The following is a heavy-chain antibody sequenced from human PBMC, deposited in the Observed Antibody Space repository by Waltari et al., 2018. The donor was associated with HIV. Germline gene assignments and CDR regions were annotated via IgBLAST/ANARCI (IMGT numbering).Heavy chain of an antibody. V-gene: IGHV1-8*01. CDR3: ARGYSYDRSGEAFDI. CDR1: GYAFTNYD. J-gene: IGHJ3*02. D-gene: IGHD3-22*01. Sequence: QVQLVPSGAEVKKPRASVKVYCKASGYAFTNYDINWVRQATGQELDWMGWMNPNSGNTGYAQKFQGRVTMTRNTSISTAYMELSSLRSEDTAVYYCARGYSYDRSGEAFDIWGQGTMVTVSS. CDR2: MNPNSGNT.